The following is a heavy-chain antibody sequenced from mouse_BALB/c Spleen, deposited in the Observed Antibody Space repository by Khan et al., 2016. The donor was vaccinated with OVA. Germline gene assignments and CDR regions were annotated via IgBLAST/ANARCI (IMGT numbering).Heavy chain of an antibody. CDR1: GFTFSDYY. J-gene: IGHJ3*01. D-gene: IGHD2-12*01. CDR3: ARAGYSGFAY. V-gene: IGHV5-4*02. CDR2: ISDGGSYT. Sequence: EVELVESGGGLVKPGGSLKLSCAASGFTFSDYYMYWVRQTPEKRLEWVATISDGGSYTYYPDSVKGRFTISRDNAKNNLYLQMSSLKSEDTAMYYCARAGYSGFAYWGQGTLVTVSA.